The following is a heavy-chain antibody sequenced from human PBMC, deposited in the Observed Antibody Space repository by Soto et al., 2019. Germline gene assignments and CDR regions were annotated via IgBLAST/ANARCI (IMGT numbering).Heavy chain of an antibody. Sequence: QVQLQESGPGLVKPSQTLSLTCTVSGGSISSGGYYWSWIRQHPGKGLEWIGYIYYSGSTYYNPSLLSRVTISVDTSKNQCSLELSSVTASDTAVYYCARDRFLEWLPRPGGYFDLWGRGTLVTVSS. D-gene: IGHD3-3*01. J-gene: IGHJ2*01. CDR2: IYYSGST. CDR3: ARDRFLEWLPRPGGYFDL. CDR1: GGSISSGGYY. V-gene: IGHV4-31*03.